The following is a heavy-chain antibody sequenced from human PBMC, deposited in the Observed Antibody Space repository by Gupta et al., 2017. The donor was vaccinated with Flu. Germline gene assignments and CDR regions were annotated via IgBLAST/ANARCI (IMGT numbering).Heavy chain of an antibody. Sequence: VQLLESGGGLVQPGGSLRLSCAASGFTFNNYVMSWVRQAPGKGLEWVSAISGSGATTHYADSVKGRFTISRDNSKNTLYLQMNSLRGEDTAVYYCARGDRGSGWSLWGQGTLVTVSS. CDR2: ISGSGATT. D-gene: IGHD6-19*01. CDR1: GFTFNNYV. CDR3: ARGDRGSGWSL. V-gene: IGHV3-23*01. J-gene: IGHJ1*01.